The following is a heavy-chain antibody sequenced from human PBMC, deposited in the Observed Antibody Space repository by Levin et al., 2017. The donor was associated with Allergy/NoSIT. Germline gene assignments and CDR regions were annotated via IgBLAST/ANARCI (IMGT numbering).Heavy chain of an antibody. J-gene: IGHJ5*02. CDR2: IHYSGST. Sequence: SQTLSLTCTVSGGSIGTYQWIWIRQPPGKGLEWIGDIHYSGSTNYNPSLKSRVSISLDTARNQFSLKLSSVTAADTAVYFRARGSDASASYYPWFDPWGQGTLVAVSS. CDR1: GGSIGTYQ. V-gene: IGHV4-59*01. CDR3: ARGSDASASYYPWFDP. D-gene: IGHD3-22*01.